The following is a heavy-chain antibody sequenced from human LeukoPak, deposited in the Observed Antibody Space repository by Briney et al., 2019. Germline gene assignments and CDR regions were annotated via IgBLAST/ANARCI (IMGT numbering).Heavy chain of an antibody. D-gene: IGHD6-19*01. CDR3: ATGQWLILYY. J-gene: IGHJ4*02. CDR1: GFTFSSYG. Sequence: GRSLRLSCAASGFTFSSYGMHWVRQAPGKGLEWVAVIWYDGSNKYYADSVKGRFTFSRDNSKNTLYLQMNSLRAEDTAVYFCATGQWLILYYWGQGTLVTVSS. V-gene: IGHV3-33*01. CDR2: IWYDGSNK.